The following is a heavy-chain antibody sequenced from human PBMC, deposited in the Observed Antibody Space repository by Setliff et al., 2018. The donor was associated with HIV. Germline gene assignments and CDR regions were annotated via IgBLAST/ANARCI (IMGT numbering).Heavy chain of an antibody. CDR3: ARKVGGDFDY. Sequence: PSETLSLTCTVSGGSVSGYYWRWIRQSAGKRLEWIGRLYISETSSYNPSLKSRLSMSVDTFNNQLSLKLSSVTAANTAVYFCARKVGGDFDYWGQGTLVTVSS. D-gene: IGHD2-2*01. CDR1: GGSVSGYY. V-gene: IGHV4-4*07. J-gene: IGHJ4*02. CDR2: LYISETS.